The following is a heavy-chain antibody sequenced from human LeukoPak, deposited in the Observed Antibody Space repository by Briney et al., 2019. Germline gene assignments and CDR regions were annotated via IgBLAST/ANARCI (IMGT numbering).Heavy chain of an antibody. D-gene: IGHD2-2*01. Sequence: SETLSLTCAVYGGSFSGYYWSWIRQPPGKGLEWIGNIYYSGSTYYNPSLKSRVTISVDTSKNQFSLKLSSVTAADTAVYYCARVVVPGWFDPWGQGTLVTVSS. J-gene: IGHJ5*02. CDR1: GGSFSGYY. CDR2: IYYSGST. CDR3: ARVVVPGWFDP. V-gene: IGHV4-34*01.